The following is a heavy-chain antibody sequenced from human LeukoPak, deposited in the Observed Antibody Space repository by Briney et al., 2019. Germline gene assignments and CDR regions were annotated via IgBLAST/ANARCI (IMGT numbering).Heavy chain of an antibody. CDR1: GGSISSYY. Sequence: PSETLSLTCTVSGGSISSYYWSWVRQAPGKGLEWVSVIYKDGKIYYIDSVKGRFTISRDTSKNTLYLQMNSLRVEDTAVYYCASRHCSGGDCYFAGADPFDHWGQGTLVTVSS. CDR3: ASRHCSGGDCYFAGADPFDH. CDR2: IYKDGKI. D-gene: IGHD2-21*01. V-gene: IGHV3-53*01. J-gene: IGHJ4*02.